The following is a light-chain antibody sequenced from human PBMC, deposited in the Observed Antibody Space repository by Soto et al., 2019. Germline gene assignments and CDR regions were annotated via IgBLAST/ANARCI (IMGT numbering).Light chain of an antibody. CDR1: QSISDW. CDR2: KAS. J-gene: IGKJ1*01. CDR3: QHYNSYPWT. Sequence: DIQMTQSPSTLSASVGDRVTITCRASQSISDWLAWYQQKPGKAPKLLIFKASSLESGVPSRFSGSGSGTEFTLTISSLQPDDFATYYCQHYNSYPWTFGQGTKVDIK. V-gene: IGKV1-5*03.